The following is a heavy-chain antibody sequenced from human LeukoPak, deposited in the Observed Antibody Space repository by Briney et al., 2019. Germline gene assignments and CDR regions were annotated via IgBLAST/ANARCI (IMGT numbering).Heavy chain of an antibody. CDR3: ARDFSNFSYGTWFDP. V-gene: IGHV1-18*01. D-gene: IGHD1-1*01. CDR2: ISTYNGKT. J-gene: IGHJ5*02. CDR1: GYTFTRYG. Sequence: ASVKVSCKASGYTFTRYGITWVRQAPGQGLEWVGWISTYNGKTDYAQKVQDRVTMTTDTYTSTVYMELRSLRSDDTALYFCARDFSNFSYGTWFDPWGQGTLVTVSS.